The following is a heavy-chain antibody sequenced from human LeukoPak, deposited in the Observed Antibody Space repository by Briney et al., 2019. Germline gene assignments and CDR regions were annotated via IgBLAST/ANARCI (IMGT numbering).Heavy chain of an antibody. CDR1: GGTFSSYA. V-gene: IGHV1-69*13. CDR2: IIPIFGTA. J-gene: IGHJ5*02. D-gene: IGHD5-12*01. Sequence: GASVKVSCKASGGTFSSYAISWVRQAPGQGLEWMGWIIPIFGTANYAQKFQGRVTITADESTSTAYMELSSLRSEDTAVYYCAGDGYSGYDYNWFDPWGQGTLVTVSS. CDR3: AGDGYSGYDYNWFDP.